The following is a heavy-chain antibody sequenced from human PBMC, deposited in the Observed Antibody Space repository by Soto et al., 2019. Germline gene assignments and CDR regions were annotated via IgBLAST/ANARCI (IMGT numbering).Heavy chain of an antibody. CDR2: ISPPNDHT. J-gene: IGHJ4*02. D-gene: IGHD1-26*01. Sequence: GPEVKKPGASVKVSCKASGYTFKSNGISWVGQAPGQGLEWLGWISPPNDHTSYAQKFQGRVTMTTDTSTSTAYMELRSLGSDDTAVYYCARDKGILYGAGRMDYWGQGTLVTVSS. V-gene: IGHV1-18*01. CDR3: ARDKGILYGAGRMDY. CDR1: GYTFKSNG.